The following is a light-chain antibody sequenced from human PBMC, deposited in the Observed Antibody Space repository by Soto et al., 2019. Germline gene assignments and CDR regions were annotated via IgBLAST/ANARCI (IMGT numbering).Light chain of an antibody. J-gene: IGKJ1*01. CDR1: QSVLYSSNNKNY. V-gene: IGKV4-1*01. CDR2: CAS. CDR3: QQYYSTPRT. Sequence: DIVMTQSPDSLAVSLGERATINCKSSQSVLYSSNNKNYLAWYQQKPVQPPKLLIYCASTRESGVPDRFSGSGSGTDFTLTISSLQAEDVAVYYCQQYYSTPRTFGQGTKVEIK.